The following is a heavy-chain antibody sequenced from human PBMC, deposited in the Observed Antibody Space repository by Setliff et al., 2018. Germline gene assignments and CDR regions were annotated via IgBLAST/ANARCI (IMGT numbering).Heavy chain of an antibody. J-gene: IGHJ4*02. CDR3: TRSRGPRVVLAADFDF. V-gene: IGHV1-18*01. CDR2: INPYSGES. CDR1: GGTFTNYG. D-gene: IGHD3-16*01. Sequence: ASVKVSCKASGGTFTNYGVSWVRQAPGQGLEWMGWINPYSGESNYAQKFQDRLTVTADTSTKTTYMELGSLTSDDTAVYFCTRSRGPRVVLAADFDFWSQGTRVTVSS.